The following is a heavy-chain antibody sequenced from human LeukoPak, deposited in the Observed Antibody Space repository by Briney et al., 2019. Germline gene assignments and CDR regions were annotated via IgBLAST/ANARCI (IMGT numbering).Heavy chain of an antibody. D-gene: IGHD6-13*01. V-gene: IGHV3-48*04. CDR3: ARDPSYSSSWHRAGWYFDL. CDR2: ISSSSSTI. Sequence: GGSLRLSCAASGFTFSSYSMNWIRQAPGKGLEWVSYISSSSSTIYYADSVKGRFTISRDNAKNSLYLQMNSLRAEDTAVYYCARDPSYSSSWHRAGWYFDLWGRGTLVTVSS. CDR1: GFTFSSYS. J-gene: IGHJ2*01.